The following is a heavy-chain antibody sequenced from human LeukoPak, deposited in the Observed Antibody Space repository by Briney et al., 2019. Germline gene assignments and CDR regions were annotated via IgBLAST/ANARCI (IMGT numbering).Heavy chain of an antibody. J-gene: IGHJ6*02. V-gene: IGHV1-69*13. Sequence: ASVKVSCKASGGTFSSYAISWVRQAPGQGLEWMGGIIPIFGTANYAQKFQGRVTITADESTSTAYMELSSLRSEDTAVYYCARMDIVVVPAAIPYYYGMDVWGQGTTVTVSS. CDR1: GGTFSSYA. CDR2: IIPIFGTA. D-gene: IGHD2-2*02. CDR3: ARMDIVVVPAAIPYYYGMDV.